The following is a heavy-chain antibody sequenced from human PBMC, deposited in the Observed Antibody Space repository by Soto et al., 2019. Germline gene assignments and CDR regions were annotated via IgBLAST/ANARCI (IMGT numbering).Heavy chain of an antibody. D-gene: IGHD3-9*01. Sequence: GGSLRLSCAASGFTFSSYAMSWVRQAPGKGLEWVSTIGGSGGSTYYADSVKGRFTISRDNSKNTLFLQMNGLRAEDTAVYYCARSDDKDILTGCYNWGQGALVTVSS. V-gene: IGHV3-23*01. CDR3: ARSDDKDILTGCYN. CDR1: GFTFSSYA. J-gene: IGHJ4*02. CDR2: IGGSGGST.